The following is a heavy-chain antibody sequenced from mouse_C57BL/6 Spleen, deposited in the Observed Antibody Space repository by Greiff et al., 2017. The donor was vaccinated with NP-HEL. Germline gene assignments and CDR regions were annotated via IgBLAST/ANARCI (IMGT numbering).Heavy chain of an antibody. CDR3: ANYGNCTRYWDFDV. CDR2: IYPRSGNT. J-gene: IGHJ1*03. CDR1: GYTFTSYG. Sequence: VKLVESGAELARPGASVKLSCKASGYTFTSYGISWVKQRTGQGLEWIGEIYPRSGNTYYNEKFKGKATLTADKSSSTAYMELRSLTSEDSAVYVCANYGNCTRYWDFDVWGTGTTVTVSS. V-gene: IGHV1-81*01. D-gene: IGHD2-1*01.